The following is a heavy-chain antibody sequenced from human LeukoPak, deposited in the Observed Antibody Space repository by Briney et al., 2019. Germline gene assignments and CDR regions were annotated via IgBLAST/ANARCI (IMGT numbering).Heavy chain of an antibody. Sequence: GASVKVSCTASGYTFTSYDINWVRQATGQGLEWMGWMNPNSGNTGYAQKFQGRVTMTRNTSISTAYMELSSLRSGDTAVYYCARVLGKGKYSYRYWGQGTLVTVSS. V-gene: IGHV1-8*01. CDR3: ARVLGKGKYSYRY. CDR1: GYTFTSYD. CDR2: MNPNSGNT. D-gene: IGHD5-18*01. J-gene: IGHJ4*02.